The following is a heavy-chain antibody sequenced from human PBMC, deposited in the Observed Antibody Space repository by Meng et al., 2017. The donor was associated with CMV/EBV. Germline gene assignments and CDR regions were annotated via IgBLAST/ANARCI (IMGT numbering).Heavy chain of an antibody. CDR2: FDPEDGET. CDR1: GYTLTELS. Sequence: ASVKVSCKVSGYTLTELSMHWVRQAPGKGLEWMGGFDPEDGETIYAQKFQGRVTMTEDTSTDTAYMELSSLRSEDTAVYYCARVSTTIFGTIGVGTLGGMDVWGQGTTVTVSS. D-gene: IGHD3-3*01. V-gene: IGHV1-24*01. CDR3: ARVSTTIFGTIGVGTLGGMDV. J-gene: IGHJ6*02.